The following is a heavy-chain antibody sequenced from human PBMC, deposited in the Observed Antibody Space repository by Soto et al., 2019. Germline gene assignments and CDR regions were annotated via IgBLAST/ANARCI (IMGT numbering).Heavy chain of an antibody. Sequence: PGGSLRLSCAASGFTFSSYGMHWVRQAPGKGLEWVAVISYDGSNKYYADSVKGRFTISRDNSKNTLYLQMNSLRAEDTAVYYWAKAVDTAIPRYYYNMDVWGQGTTVTVS. J-gene: IGHJ6*02. CDR3: AKAVDTAIPRYYYNMDV. V-gene: IGHV3-30*18. D-gene: IGHD5-18*01. CDR1: GFTFSSYG. CDR2: ISYDGSNK.